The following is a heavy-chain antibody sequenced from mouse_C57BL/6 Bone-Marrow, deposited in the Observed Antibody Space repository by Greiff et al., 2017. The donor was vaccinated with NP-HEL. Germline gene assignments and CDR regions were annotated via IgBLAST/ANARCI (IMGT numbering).Heavy chain of an antibody. CDR2: INPSNGGT. Sequence: QVQLQQPGAELAKPGASVKLSCKASGYTFTSYWMHWVKQRPGQGLEWIGNINPSNGGTNYNEKFKSKATLTADKSSSTAYMQLSSLTSEDAAVYYCAISGVYDCDWFAYWGQGTLVTVSA. J-gene: IGHJ3*01. CDR3: AISGVYDCDWFAY. CDR1: GYTFTSYW. V-gene: IGHV1-53*01. D-gene: IGHD2-4*01.